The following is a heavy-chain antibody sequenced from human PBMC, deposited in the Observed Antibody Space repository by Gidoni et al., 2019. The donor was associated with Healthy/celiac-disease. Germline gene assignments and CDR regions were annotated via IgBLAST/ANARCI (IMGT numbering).Heavy chain of an antibody. CDR3: ARESRGTGGHY. CDR2: LKQYGSGK. V-gene: IGHV3-7*03. J-gene: IGHJ4*02. CDR1: GFTFRNYW. D-gene: IGHD7-27*01. Sequence: EVQLVESGGGLVQPGGSLRLSCAAAGFTFRNYWMSWVRLAPGKGPEWVANLKQYGSGKYYVASVKGRFNISRDNAKNSLYLQMNSLTAEDPAVYYFARESRGTGGHYWGQGTLVTVSS.